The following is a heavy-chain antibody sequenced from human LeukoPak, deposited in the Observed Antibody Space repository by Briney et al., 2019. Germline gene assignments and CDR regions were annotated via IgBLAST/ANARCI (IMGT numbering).Heavy chain of an antibody. J-gene: IGHJ4*02. CDR1: GFTFSSRW. CDR2: INSDVSSA. CDR3: ARDRGPRTGFMVREAYDY. V-gene: IGHV3-74*01. D-gene: IGHD3-10*01. Sequence: GGSLRLSCVASGFTFSSRWMHWVRQAPGKGLVWVSRINSDVSSAGYADSVKGRFSISRDNAKNTLYLQMSSLRAEDTAVYYCARDRGPRTGFMVREAYDYWGQGTLVTVSS.